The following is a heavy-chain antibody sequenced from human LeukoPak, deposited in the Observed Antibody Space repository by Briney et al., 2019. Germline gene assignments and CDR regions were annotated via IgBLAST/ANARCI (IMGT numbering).Heavy chain of an antibody. CDR2: ISSSSSYI. V-gene: IGHV3-21*01. CDR1: GFTFSSYN. CDR3: ARAHNKDY. Sequence: GALRLFCAASGFTFSSYNMNLGRPAPGEGLEWVSSISSSSSYIYYADSVKGRFTISRDNAKNSLYLQMNSLRAEDTAVYYCARAHNKDYWGQGTLVTVSS. J-gene: IGHJ4*02. D-gene: IGHD5-24*01.